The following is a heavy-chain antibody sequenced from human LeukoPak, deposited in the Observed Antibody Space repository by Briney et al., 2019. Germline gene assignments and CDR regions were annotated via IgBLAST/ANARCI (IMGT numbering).Heavy chain of an antibody. CDR1: GFTFSSYG. V-gene: IGHV3-33*01. CDR3: ARAWLRGYYFDY. D-gene: IGHD5-12*01. J-gene: IGHJ4*02. CDR2: IWYDGSNK. Sequence: GGSLRLSCAASGFTFSSYGMHWVRQAPGKGLEWVAVIWYDGSNKYYADSVKGRFTISRDNSKNTLYLQMNSLRAKDTAVYYCARAWLRGYYFDYWGQGTLVTVSS.